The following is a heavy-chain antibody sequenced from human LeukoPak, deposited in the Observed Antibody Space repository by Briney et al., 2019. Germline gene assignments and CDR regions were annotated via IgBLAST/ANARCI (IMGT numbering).Heavy chain of an antibody. Sequence: KPGGSLRLSCAASGFTFSSYEMNWVRQAPGKGLEWVSSISSSSSYIYYADSVKGRFTISRDNAKNSLYLQMNSLRAEDTAVYYCARDSTLSSGWYGGAFDIWGQGTMVTVSS. D-gene: IGHD6-19*01. V-gene: IGHV3-21*01. CDR3: ARDSTLSSGWYGGAFDI. CDR1: GFTFSSYE. J-gene: IGHJ3*02. CDR2: ISSSSSYI.